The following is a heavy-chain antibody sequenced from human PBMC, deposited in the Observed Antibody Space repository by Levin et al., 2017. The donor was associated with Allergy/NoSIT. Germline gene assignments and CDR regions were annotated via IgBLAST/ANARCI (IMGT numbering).Heavy chain of an antibody. V-gene: IGHV2-5*02. J-gene: IGHJ5*02. CDR2: MYWDDDK. Sequence: SGPTLVKLTQTLTLTCTFSGFSLTTSGVGVGWIRQPPGKALEWLAFMYWDDDKRYSPSLKSRLTITKDTSKNQVVITLTNMDPVDTATYYCAHRRPVSSTGDGGWLDPWGQGTLVTVSS. D-gene: IGHD6-13*01. CDR3: AHRRPVSSTGDGGWLDP. CDR1: GFSLTTSGVG.